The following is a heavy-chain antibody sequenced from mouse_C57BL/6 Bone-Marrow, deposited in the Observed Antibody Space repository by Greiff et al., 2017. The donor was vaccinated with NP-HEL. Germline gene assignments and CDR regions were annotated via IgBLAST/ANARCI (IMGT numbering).Heavy chain of an antibody. Sequence: DVQPQESGAGLVQPGESLKLFCESNEYEFPSHVMSRVRKTPEKRLELVAAIYSDGGSTYYPHTMQRRFIITRDNAKKTLYLQMSSLRSEDSALYYCARHYDYDFDYWGQGTTLTVSS. V-gene: IGHV5-2*01. J-gene: IGHJ2*01. D-gene: IGHD2-4*01. CDR2: IYSDGGST. CDR1: EYEFPSHV. CDR3: ARHYDYDFDY.